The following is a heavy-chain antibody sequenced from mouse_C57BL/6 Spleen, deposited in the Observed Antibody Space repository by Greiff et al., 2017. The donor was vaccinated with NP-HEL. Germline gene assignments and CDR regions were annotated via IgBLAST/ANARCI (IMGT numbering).Heavy chain of an antibody. V-gene: IGHV5-9-1*02. CDR2: ISSGGDYI. Sequence: EVKLVESGEGLVKPGGSLKLSCAASGFTFSSYAMSWVRQTPEKRLEWVAYISSGGDYIYYADTVKGRFTISRDNARNTLYLQMSSLKSEDTAMYYCTRGDYGSPFDYWGQGTTLTVSS. CDR3: TRGDYGSPFDY. D-gene: IGHD1-1*01. J-gene: IGHJ2*01. CDR1: GFTFSSYA.